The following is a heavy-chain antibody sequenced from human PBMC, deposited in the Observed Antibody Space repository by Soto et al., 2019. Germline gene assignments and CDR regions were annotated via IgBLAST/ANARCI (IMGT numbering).Heavy chain of an antibody. CDR2: ISYDGSNK. Sequence: QVPLVESGGGVVQPGRSLRLSCAASGFTFSSYAMHWVRQAPGKGLEWVAVISYDGSNKYYADSVKGRFTISRDNSKNTLYLQMNSLRAEDTAVYYCARGIAVAGPPAEYFQHWGQGTLVTVSS. J-gene: IGHJ1*01. D-gene: IGHD6-19*01. CDR3: ARGIAVAGPPAEYFQH. CDR1: GFTFSSYA. V-gene: IGHV3-30-3*01.